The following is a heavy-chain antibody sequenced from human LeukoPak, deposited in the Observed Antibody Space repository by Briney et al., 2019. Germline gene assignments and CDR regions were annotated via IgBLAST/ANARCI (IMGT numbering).Heavy chain of an antibody. CDR3: ASHIRRTLNWYFDL. D-gene: IGHD3-10*01. CDR2: IYYSGST. J-gene: IGHJ2*01. Sequence: PSETLSLTCTVSGGSISSSSYYWGWIRQPPGKGLEWIGSIYYSGSTYYNPSLKSRVTISVDTSKNQFSLKLSSVTAADTAVYYCASHIRRTLNWYFDLWGRGTLVTVSS. CDR1: GGSISSSSYY. V-gene: IGHV4-39*01.